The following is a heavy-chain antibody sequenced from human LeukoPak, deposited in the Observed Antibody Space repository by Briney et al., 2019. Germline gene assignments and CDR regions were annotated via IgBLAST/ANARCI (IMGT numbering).Heavy chain of an antibody. CDR2: IYYSGST. Sequence: SETLSLTCTVSGGSISSSSYFWGWIRQPPGKGLEWIGSIYYSGSTYYNPSLKSRVTISVDTSKNQFSLKLSSVTAADTAVYYCARRDGYSEFDYWGQGTLVTVSS. D-gene: IGHD5-24*01. J-gene: IGHJ4*02. CDR3: ARRDGYSEFDY. CDR1: GGSISSSSYF. V-gene: IGHV4-39*01.